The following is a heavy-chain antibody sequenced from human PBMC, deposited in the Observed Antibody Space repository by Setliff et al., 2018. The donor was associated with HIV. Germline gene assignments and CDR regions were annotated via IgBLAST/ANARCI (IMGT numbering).Heavy chain of an antibody. V-gene: IGHV3-53*01. Sequence: PGGSLRLSCAASEFTVSSNYMSWVRQAPGKGLEWVSLIYIGGSTYYADSVKGRFTISRDNSKNTLYLQMNSLRAEDTAVYYCARAVPMVRGVMGWYFDLWGRGTLVTVSS. CDR3: ARAVPMVRGVMGWYFDL. D-gene: IGHD3-10*01. CDR2: IYIGGST. J-gene: IGHJ2*01. CDR1: EFTVSSNY.